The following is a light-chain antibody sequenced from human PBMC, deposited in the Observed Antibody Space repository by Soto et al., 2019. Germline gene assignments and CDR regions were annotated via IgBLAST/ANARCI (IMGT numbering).Light chain of an antibody. CDR3: CSYAGSSTLV. CDR1: SSDVGSYNL. J-gene: IGLJ2*01. Sequence: QSALTQPASVSGSPGQSITISCTGTSSDVGSYNLVSWYQQHPGKATKLMIYEGSKRPSGVSNRFSGYKSGNTAALTISGLQAEDEAYYYCCSYAGSSTLVFGGGTQLTV. V-gene: IGLV2-23*01. CDR2: EGS.